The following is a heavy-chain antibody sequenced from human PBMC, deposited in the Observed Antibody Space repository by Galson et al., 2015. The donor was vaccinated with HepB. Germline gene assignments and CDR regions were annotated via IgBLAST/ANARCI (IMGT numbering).Heavy chain of an antibody. CDR2: INPSGGST. V-gene: IGHV1-46*01. CDR1: GYTFTSYY. D-gene: IGHD5-18*01. Sequence: SVKVSCKASGYTFTSYYMHWVRQAPGQGLEWMGIINPSGGSTNYAQKFQGRITMTRDTSSSTVYLEMSSLRAEDTAVYYCAKPATAMDYYYYDWDGWVQ. J-gene: IGHJ6*02. CDR3: AKPATAMDYYYYDWDG.